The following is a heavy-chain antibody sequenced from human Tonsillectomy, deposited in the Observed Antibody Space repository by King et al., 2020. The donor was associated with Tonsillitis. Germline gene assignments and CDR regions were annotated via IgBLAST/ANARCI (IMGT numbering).Heavy chain of an antibody. CDR2: ISTTGHPL. J-gene: IGHJ6*02. Sequence: VQLVESGGGLVKPGGSLRLSCAAPGFLLSDFYMSWIRQAPGKGLEWISYISTTGHPLYYADSVKGRFTVSRDTAENSLYLQMNSLRAEDTAVYYCAKDLDYDILTSYYNGDYYAMDIWGQGTTVTVSS. CDR1: GFLLSDFY. D-gene: IGHD3-9*01. CDR3: AKDLDYDILTSYYNGDYYAMDI. V-gene: IGHV3-11*01.